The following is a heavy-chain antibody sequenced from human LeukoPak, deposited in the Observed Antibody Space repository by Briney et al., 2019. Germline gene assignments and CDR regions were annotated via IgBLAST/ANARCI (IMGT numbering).Heavy chain of an antibody. J-gene: IGHJ4*02. CDR1: GYTFTGCY. D-gene: IGHD3-16*01. CDR2: INPNSGGT. CDR3: ARGVWDYVWGSLDY. Sequence: ASVKVSCKASGYTFTGCYMHWVRQAPGQGLEWMGWINPNSGGTNYAQKFQGRVTMTRDTSISTAYMEPSRLRSDDTAVYYCARGVWDYVWGSLDYWGQGTLVTVSS. V-gene: IGHV1-2*02.